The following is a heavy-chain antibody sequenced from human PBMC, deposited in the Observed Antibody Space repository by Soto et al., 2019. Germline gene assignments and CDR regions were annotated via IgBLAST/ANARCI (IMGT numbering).Heavy chain of an antibody. CDR3: AKDLWSGYFTSPFDY. D-gene: IGHD3-3*01. CDR1: GFTFSSYA. Sequence: GGSLRLSCAASGFTFSSYAMSWVRQAPGKGLEWVSAISGSGGSTYYADSVKGRFTISRDNSKNTLYLQMNSLRAEDTAVYYCAKDLWSGYFTSPFDYWGQGTLVTVSS. CDR2: ISGSGGST. V-gene: IGHV3-23*01. J-gene: IGHJ4*02.